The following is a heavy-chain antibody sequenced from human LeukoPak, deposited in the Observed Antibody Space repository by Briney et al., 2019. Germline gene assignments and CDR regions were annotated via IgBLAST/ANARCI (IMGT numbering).Heavy chain of an antibody. Sequence: GGSLRLSCAASGFTFSSYAMSWVRQAPGKGLEWVSLISGGGGSTYYADSVKGRFTISRDNSKNSLYLQMNSLRTEDTALYYCAKDRTYYYDSSGYYLGYWGQGTLVTVSS. J-gene: IGHJ4*02. D-gene: IGHD3-22*01. CDR3: AKDRTYYYDSSGYYLGY. CDR1: GFTFSSYA. V-gene: IGHV3-43*02. CDR2: ISGGGGST.